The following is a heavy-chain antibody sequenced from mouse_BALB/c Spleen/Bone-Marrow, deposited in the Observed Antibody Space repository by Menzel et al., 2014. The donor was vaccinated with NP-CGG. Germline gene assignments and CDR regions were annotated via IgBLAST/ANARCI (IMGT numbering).Heavy chain of an antibody. Sequence: DVMLVESGGGLVQPGESLKLSCESNEYEFPSHDMSWVRKTPEKRLELVAAINSDGGSTYYPDTMERRFTISRDNTKKTLYLQMSSLRSEDTALYYCARSSTMYWYFDVWGAGTTVTVSS. J-gene: IGHJ1*01. CDR3: ARSSTMYWYFDV. V-gene: IGHV5-2*01. CDR2: INSDGGST. D-gene: IGHD2-1*01. CDR1: EYEFPSHD.